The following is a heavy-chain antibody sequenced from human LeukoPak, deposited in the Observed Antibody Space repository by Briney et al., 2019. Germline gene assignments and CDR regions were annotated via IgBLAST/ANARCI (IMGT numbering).Heavy chain of an antibody. V-gene: IGHV1-8*01. Sequence: GPSVKVSCKASGYTFISYDINWVRQATGQGLEWMGYMNPNSGNTRYAQKFQGRVTMTRNTSISTAYMELSSLRSEDTAVYYCTRVPRTAVGIWGQGTMVTVSS. CDR3: TRVPRTAVGI. CDR1: GYTFISYD. D-gene: IGHD6-19*01. CDR2: MNPNSGNT. J-gene: IGHJ3*02.